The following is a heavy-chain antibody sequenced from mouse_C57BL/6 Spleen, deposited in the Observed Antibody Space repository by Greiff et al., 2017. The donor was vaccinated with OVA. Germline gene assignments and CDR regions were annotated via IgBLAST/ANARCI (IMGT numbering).Heavy chain of an antibody. CDR1: GYTFTSYW. Sequence: QVQLQQPGAELVRPGTSVKLSCKASGYTFTSYWMHWVKQRPGQGLEWIGVIDPSDSYTNYNQKFKGKATLTVDTSSSTAYMQLSSLTSEDSAVYYCASITTVVNDYWGQGTTLTVSS. CDR2: IDPSDSYT. CDR3: ASITTVVNDY. J-gene: IGHJ2*01. D-gene: IGHD1-1*01. V-gene: IGHV1-59*01.